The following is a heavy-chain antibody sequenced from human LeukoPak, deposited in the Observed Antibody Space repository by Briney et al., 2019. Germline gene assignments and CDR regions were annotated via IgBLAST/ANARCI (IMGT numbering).Heavy chain of an antibody. D-gene: IGHD3-22*01. CDR2: ISSSSSYI. J-gene: IGHJ4*02. CDR1: GFTFSSYS. Sequence: GGSLRLSCAASGFTFSSYSMNWVRQAPGKGLEWVSSISSSSSYIYYADSVKGPFTISRDNAENSLYLQMNSLRAEDTAVYYCAKVRSRYYDSSGYWDYWGQGTLVTVSS. CDR3: AKVRSRYYDSSGYWDY. V-gene: IGHV3-21*01.